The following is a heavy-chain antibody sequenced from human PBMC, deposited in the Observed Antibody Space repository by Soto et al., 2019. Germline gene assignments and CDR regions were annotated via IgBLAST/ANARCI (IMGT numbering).Heavy chain of an antibody. J-gene: IGHJ5*02. CDR2: ISYSGSA. CDR1: GGSINSGNYY. D-gene: IGHD2-2*01. Sequence: SETLSLTCSASGGSINSGNYYWSWIRQHPGKGLEWIGYISYSGSAHYNPSLRSRVFISVDTSRNQFSLKLSSVTAADTAVYYCARRRCTTTTCFDPWGQGTLVTVSS. V-gene: IGHV4-31*03. CDR3: ARRRCTTTTCFDP.